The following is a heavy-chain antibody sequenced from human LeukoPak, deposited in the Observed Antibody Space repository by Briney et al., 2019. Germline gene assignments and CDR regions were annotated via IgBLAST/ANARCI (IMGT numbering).Heavy chain of an antibody. CDR1: GGSFSGYY. CDR3: ARYPGLEGAGSKGAFDY. D-gene: IGHD3-10*01. J-gene: IGHJ4*02. Sequence: SETLSLTCAVYGGSFSGYYWSWIRQPPGKGLEWIGEINHSGSTNYNPSLKSRVTILVDTSKNQFSLKLRSVTAADTAAYYCARYPGLEGAGSKGAFDYWGQGTLVTVSS. V-gene: IGHV4-34*01. CDR2: INHSGST.